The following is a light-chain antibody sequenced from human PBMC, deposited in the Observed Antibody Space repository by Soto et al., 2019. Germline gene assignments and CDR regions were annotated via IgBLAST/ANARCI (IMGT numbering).Light chain of an antibody. J-gene: IGKJ3*01. CDR2: GAS. Sequence: EIVMTQSPATLSVSPGETATLSCRASQSVSSNLAWYQQKRGQAPRLLIYGASTRATGIPARFIGSGSGTDLTLTINSLQLEDFAVYYCQQYNKWVTFGPGTKVDLK. CDR3: QQYNKWVT. V-gene: IGKV3-15*01. CDR1: QSVSSN.